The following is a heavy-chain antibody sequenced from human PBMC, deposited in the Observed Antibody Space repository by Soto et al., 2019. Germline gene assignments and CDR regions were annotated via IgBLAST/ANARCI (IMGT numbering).Heavy chain of an antibody. J-gene: IGHJ4*02. CDR2: ITSSGTHS. V-gene: IGHV3-21*02. CDR3: ARDTTNWGSLFDS. D-gene: IGHD7-27*01. Sequence: EVQLVESGGGLVMSGGSLRLSCAASGFTFSVYAMSWVRHSPGKGLEWVSSITSSGTHSYYADSLRGRFTISRDNAKNSLYLQMDGLTAEDTALYYCARDTTNWGSLFDSWGQGTQVTVSS. CDR1: GFTFSVYA.